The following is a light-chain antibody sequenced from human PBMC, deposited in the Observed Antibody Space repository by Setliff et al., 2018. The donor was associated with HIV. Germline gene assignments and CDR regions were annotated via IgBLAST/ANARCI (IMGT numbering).Light chain of an antibody. V-gene: IGLV2-14*01. J-gene: IGLJ1*01. CDR2: DVS. CDR1: TSDIGGYNY. Sequence: QSVLAQFASVSGSPGQSITISCTGTTSDIGGYNYVSWYQQKAGKAPKLMISDVSKRPSGVSNRFSGSKSGNTASLTISGLQAEDEADYYCSSYTSSSPPYVFGTGTKVTVL. CDR3: SSYTSSSPPYV.